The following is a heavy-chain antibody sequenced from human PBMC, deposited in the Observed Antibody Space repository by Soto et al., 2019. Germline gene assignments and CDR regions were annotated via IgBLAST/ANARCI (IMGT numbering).Heavy chain of an antibody. Sequence: PSETLSLTCTVSGGSISSYYWSWIRQPPGKGLEWIGYIYYSGSTYYNPSLKSRVTISVDTSKNQFSLKLSSVTAADTAVYYCARSRITDMEVWGKGITFTVSS. V-gene: IGHV4-59*08. CDR3: ARSRITDMEV. J-gene: IGHJ6*04. D-gene: IGHD3-10*01. CDR1: GGSISSYY. CDR2: IYYSGST.